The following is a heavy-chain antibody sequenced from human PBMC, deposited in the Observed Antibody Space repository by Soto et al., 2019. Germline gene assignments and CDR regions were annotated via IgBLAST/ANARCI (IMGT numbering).Heavy chain of an antibody. V-gene: IGHV3-7*03. CDR1: GFTVSGYW. CDR3: ARAPYSNSWYRFDL. J-gene: IGHJ4*02. D-gene: IGHD4-4*01. Sequence: QLVESGGGLVQPGGSLRLSCEASGFTVSGYWMSWVRQAPGKGLEWVADIKHDGSVQYYVDSVKGRFTISRDNAKNPLYLQMTGLRAEDTAVYYCARAPYSNSWYRFDLWGQGTLVTVSS. CDR2: IKHDGSVQ.